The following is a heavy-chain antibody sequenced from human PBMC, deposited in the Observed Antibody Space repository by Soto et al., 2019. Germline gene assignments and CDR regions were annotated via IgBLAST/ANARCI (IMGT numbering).Heavy chain of an antibody. CDR3: ARRVEVPVVAASYYFDY. CDR1: GGSFSGYY. Sequence: SETLSLTCAVYGGSFSGYYWSWIRQPPGKGLECIGEINHSGSTNYNPSLKSRVTISVDTSKNQFSLKLSSVTAADTAVYYCARRVEVPVVAASYYFDYWGQGTLVTVXS. J-gene: IGHJ4*02. V-gene: IGHV4-34*01. D-gene: IGHD2-15*01. CDR2: INHSGST.